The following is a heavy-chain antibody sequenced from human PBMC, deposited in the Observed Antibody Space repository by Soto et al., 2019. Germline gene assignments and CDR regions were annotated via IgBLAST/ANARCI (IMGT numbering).Heavy chain of an antibody. V-gene: IGHV3-23*01. CDR3: AKDHPITIFGLEKPGFGWFDP. CDR1: GFTFSSYA. Sequence: GGSLRLSCAASGFTFSSYAMSWVRQAPGKGLEWVSAISGSGGSTYYADSVKGRFTISRDNSKNTLYLQMNSLRAEDTAVYYCAKDHPITIFGLEKPGFGWFDPWGQGTLVTVSS. D-gene: IGHD3-3*01. J-gene: IGHJ5*02. CDR2: ISGSGGST.